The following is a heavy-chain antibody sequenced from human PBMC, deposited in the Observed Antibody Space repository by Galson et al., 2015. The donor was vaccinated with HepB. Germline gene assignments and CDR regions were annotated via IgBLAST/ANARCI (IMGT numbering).Heavy chain of an antibody. D-gene: IGHD2-2*01. CDR2: INTGNGNT. Sequence: SVKVSCKASAYTFTDYAVHWVRQAPGQRLEWMGFINTGNGNTKYSQKFLGRVTISRDTSASTAYMEVSSLRSEDTAVYYCARREKYCSSTSCYGTPIFDYWGQGTLVTVSS. J-gene: IGHJ4*02. V-gene: IGHV1-3*04. CDR3: ARREKYCSSTSCYGTPIFDY. CDR1: AYTFTDYA.